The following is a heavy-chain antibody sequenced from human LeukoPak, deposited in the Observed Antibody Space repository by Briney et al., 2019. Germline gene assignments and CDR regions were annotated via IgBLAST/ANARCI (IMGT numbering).Heavy chain of an antibody. J-gene: IGHJ4*02. D-gene: IGHD1-26*01. V-gene: IGHV1-2*02. CDR2: INPNSDGT. CDR1: GYIFTAYY. CDR3: ARSREVPHFDL. Sequence: ASVKVSCKASGYIFTAYYIHWVRQAPGQGPEWMGWINPNSDGTKFAQKFQGRVTMTRDTSISTAYMELSRLESDDTAVYYCARSREVPHFDLWGQGTLITLSS.